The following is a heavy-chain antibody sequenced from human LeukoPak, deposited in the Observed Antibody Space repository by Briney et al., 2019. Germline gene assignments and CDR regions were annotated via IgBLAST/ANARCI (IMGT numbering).Heavy chain of an antibody. CDR1: GGSISSYY. CDR3: ARHAAAYDY. J-gene: IGHJ4*02. V-gene: IGHV4-59*01. CDR2: IYYSGST. D-gene: IGHD6-13*01. Sequence: SETLSLTCTVSGGSISSYYWSWIRQPPGKGLGWIGYIYYSGSTNYNPSLKNRVTISVDTSKNQFSLKLSSVTAADTAVYYCARHAAAYDYWGQGTLVTVSS.